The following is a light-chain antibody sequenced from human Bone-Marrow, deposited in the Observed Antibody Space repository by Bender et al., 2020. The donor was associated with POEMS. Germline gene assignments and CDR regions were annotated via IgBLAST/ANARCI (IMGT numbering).Light chain of an antibody. Sequence: QSVLTQPPSVSGAPGQRVTISCTGSSSNIGAGYDVHWYQQLPGTAPKLLIYRNNQRPSGVPDRFSGSKSGTSASLAISGLRSEDEADYYCAAWDESLSGWVFGGGTKLTVL. CDR1: SSNIGAGYD. V-gene: IGLV1-47*01. J-gene: IGLJ3*02. CDR2: RNN. CDR3: AAWDESLSGWV.